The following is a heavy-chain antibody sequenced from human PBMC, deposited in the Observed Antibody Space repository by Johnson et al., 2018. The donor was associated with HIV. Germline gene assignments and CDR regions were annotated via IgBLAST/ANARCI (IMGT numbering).Heavy chain of an antibody. CDR3: AKGEGYCGGDCLDAFDI. CDR1: GFTFSSYD. Sequence: VQLVESGGGLVQPGGSLRLSCAASGFTFSSYDMHWVRQATGKGLEWVSAIGTAGDTYYPGSVKGRFTISRDNSKNTLYLQMNSLRAEDTAAYYCAKGEGYCGGDCLDAFDIWGQGTVVTVSS. V-gene: IGHV3-13*01. D-gene: IGHD2-21*01. CDR2: IGTAGDT. J-gene: IGHJ3*02.